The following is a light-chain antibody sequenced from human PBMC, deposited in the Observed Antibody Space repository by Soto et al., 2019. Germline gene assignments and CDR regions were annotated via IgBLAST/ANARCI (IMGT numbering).Light chain of an antibody. Sequence: QSVLTQPPSVSGAPGQRVTISCTGSSSSIGAGYDVHWYQQLPGTAPKLLIYGNSNRPSGVPDRFSGSKSGTSASLAITGLQAEDEADYYCQSYDSSLSSGVFGTGTKLTVL. V-gene: IGLV1-40*01. J-gene: IGLJ1*01. CDR3: QSYDSSLSSGV. CDR1: SSSIGAGYD. CDR2: GNS.